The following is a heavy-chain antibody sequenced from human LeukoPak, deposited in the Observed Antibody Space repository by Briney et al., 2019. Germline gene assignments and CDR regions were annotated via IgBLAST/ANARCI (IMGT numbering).Heavy chain of an antibody. D-gene: IGHD3-10*01. CDR2: INSNSGGA. J-gene: IGHJ6*02. CDR3: ASQWFGVSEGYYGMDV. V-gene: IGHV1-2*02. Sequence: ASVTVSCKASGYTFTANYMHWVRQAPGQGLEYMGWINSNSGGANYAQKFHGRVTMTRHTSISTAYMELSSLRSEDTAVYYCASQWFGVSEGYYGMDVWGQGTTVTVSS. CDR1: GYTFTANY.